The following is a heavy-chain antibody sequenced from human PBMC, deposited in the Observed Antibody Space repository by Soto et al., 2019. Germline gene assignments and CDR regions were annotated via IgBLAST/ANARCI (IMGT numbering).Heavy chain of an antibody. CDR2: IKSKTDGGTT. D-gene: IGHD6-19*01. V-gene: IGHV3-15*01. CDR3: TTDQVSGWPYFDY. J-gene: IGHJ4*02. Sequence: GGSLRLSCAASGFTFSNAWMSWVRQAPGKGLEWVGRIKSKTDGGTTDYAAPVKGRFTISRDDSKNTLYLQMNSLKTEDTAVYYCTTDQVSGWPYFDYWGQGTLVTVSS. CDR1: GFTFSNAW.